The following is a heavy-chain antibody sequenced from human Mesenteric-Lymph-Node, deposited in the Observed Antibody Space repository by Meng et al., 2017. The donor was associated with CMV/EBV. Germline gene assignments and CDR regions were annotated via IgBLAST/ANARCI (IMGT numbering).Heavy chain of an antibody. CDR2: ISAYNGNT. J-gene: IGHJ4*02. CDR1: GYTFTSYG. CDR3: ARIASRDILTGYEPSGLAGDY. Sequence: ASVKVSCKASGYTFTSYGISWVRQAPGQGLEWMGWISAYNGNTNYAQKLQGRVTMTTDTSTSTAYMELRSLRSDDTAVYYCARIASRDILTGYEPSGLAGDYWGQGSLVTVSS. D-gene: IGHD3-9*01. V-gene: IGHV1-18*01.